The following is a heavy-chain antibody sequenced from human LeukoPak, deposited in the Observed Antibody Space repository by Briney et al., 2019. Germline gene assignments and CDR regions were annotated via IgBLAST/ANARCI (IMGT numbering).Heavy chain of an antibody. J-gene: IGHJ4*02. CDR2: IIPIFGTA. CDR1: GGTFSSYA. CDR3: ATVGVYCSGGSCYSELDRFDY. D-gene: IGHD2-15*01. V-gene: IGHV1-69*06. Sequence: GSSVKVSCKASGGTFSSYAISWVRQAPGQGLEWMGGIIPIFGTANYAQKFQGRVTMTEDTSTDTAYMELSSLRSEDTAVYYCATVGVYCSGGSCYSELDRFDYWGQGTLVTVSS.